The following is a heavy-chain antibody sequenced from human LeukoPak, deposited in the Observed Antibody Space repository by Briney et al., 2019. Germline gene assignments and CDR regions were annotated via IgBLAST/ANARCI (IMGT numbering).Heavy chain of an antibody. Sequence: GGSLRLSCAASGLTFSRYDMTWVRQAAGKGLEWVSAISDSGTTTYYAGSVRGRFTISRDNSRNTLYLQMIDLRAEDTAIYYCAKDYNYFDSWGQGTLVTVSS. CDR3: AKDYNYFDS. J-gene: IGHJ4*02. CDR2: ISDSGTTT. V-gene: IGHV3-23*01. CDR1: GLTFSRYD.